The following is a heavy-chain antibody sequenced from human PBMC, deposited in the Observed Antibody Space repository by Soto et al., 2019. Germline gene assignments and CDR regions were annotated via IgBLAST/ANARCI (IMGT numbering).Heavy chain of an antibody. V-gene: IGHV1-2*02. CDR1: GYTFTGFF. CDR2: INPNTGGT. Sequence: QVQVVQSGAEVKKPGASVKVSCKASGYTFTGFFLHWVRQAPGQGLEWLGWINPNTGGTNYAQDFQGRITKTRDTSISTAYLELTSLRSDDTAVYYCAREGIEARIPSDWGQGTLVTVSS. D-gene: IGHD6-6*01. CDR3: AREGIEARIPSD. J-gene: IGHJ4*02.